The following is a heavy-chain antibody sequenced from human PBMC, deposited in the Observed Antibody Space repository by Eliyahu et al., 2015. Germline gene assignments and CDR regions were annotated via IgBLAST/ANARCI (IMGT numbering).Heavy chain of an antibody. D-gene: IGHD3-10*01. V-gene: IGHV4-31*03. CDR1: GGSISXCGYF. Sequence: QVQLQESGPGLVKPSQTLSLTCTVSGGSISXCGYFWSWIRQHPGKGLEWIGYISFSGYSYYSPSLKSRLTISLDTPKNQFSLRLSSVTAADTAVYYCARDQDPYYYGSGSYYFDYWGQGILVPVSS. CDR3: ARDQDPYYYGSGSYYFDY. J-gene: IGHJ4*02. CDR2: ISFSGYS.